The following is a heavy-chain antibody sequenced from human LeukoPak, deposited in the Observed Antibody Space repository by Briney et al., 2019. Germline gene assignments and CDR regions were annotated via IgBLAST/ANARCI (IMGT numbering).Heavy chain of an antibody. CDR1: GGSFSGYY. CDR2: INHSGST. Sequence: SETLSLTCAVYGGSFSGYYWSWIRQPPGKGLEWIGEINHSGSTNYNPSLKSRVTISVDTSKNQFSLKLSSVTAADTAVYYCAQSYYGGYVWSAFDIWGQGTMVTVSS. J-gene: IGHJ3*02. V-gene: IGHV4-34*01. D-gene: IGHD4-17*01. CDR3: AQSYYGGYVWSAFDI.